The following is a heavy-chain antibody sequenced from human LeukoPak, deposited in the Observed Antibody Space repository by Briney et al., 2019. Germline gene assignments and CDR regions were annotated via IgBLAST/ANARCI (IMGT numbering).Heavy chain of an antibody. V-gene: IGHV4-59*08. J-gene: IGHJ4*02. D-gene: IGHD3-22*01. CDR1: GGSINNHY. CDR2: ISYSGNT. Sequence: SETLSLTCTVSGGSINNHYWSWIRLPPGKGLEWIGYISYSGNTHYSPSLESRVAMSIDTSKNQFSLSLTSVTAADTAVYYCARHNRPTDINSYCEDYWGQGTLVTVSP. CDR3: ARHNRPTDINSYCEDY.